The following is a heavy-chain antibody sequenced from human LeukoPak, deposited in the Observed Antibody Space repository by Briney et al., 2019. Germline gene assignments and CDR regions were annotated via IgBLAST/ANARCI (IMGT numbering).Heavy chain of an antibody. CDR2: ISYDGSNK. D-gene: IGHD4-23*01. J-gene: IGHJ3*02. CDR1: GFTFRSFG. Sequence: PGGSLRLSCLASGFTFRSFGMRWVRQAPGTGLEWVALISYDGSNKNYADSVKGRFTISRDNSKDILYLQMNSLRVEDTAVYFCARGYGGNSAAFDIWGQGTMVTVSS. V-gene: IGHV3-30*03. CDR3: ARGYGGNSAAFDI.